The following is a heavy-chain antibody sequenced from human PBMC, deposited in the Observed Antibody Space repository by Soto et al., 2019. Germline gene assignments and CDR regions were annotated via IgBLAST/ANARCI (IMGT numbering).Heavy chain of an antibody. CDR3: ARDGDVNTGFGKDY. V-gene: IGHV3-33*01. D-gene: IGHD3-16*01. Sequence: GWSLRLSCAASGFTFSSYGMHWVRQAPGKGLEWVAFIWHDGGNKFYAESVKGRFTISRDNSKNTLYLQMTSLSAEDTAMYYCARDGDVNTGFGKDYWGQGTLVTVSS. J-gene: IGHJ4*02. CDR2: IWHDGGNK. CDR1: GFTFSSYG.